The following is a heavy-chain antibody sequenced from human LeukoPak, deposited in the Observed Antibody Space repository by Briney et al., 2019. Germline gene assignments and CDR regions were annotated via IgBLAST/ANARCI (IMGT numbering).Heavy chain of an antibody. V-gene: IGHV1-24*01. Sequence: ASVKVSCKVSGYTLTELSMRWVRQAPGKGLEWMGGFDPEDGETIYAQKFQGRVTMTEDTSTDTAYMELSSLRSEDTAVYYCATDPRFFDAFDIWGQGTMVTVSS. CDR1: GYTLTELS. CDR2: FDPEDGET. CDR3: ATDPRFFDAFDI. J-gene: IGHJ3*02. D-gene: IGHD3-3*01.